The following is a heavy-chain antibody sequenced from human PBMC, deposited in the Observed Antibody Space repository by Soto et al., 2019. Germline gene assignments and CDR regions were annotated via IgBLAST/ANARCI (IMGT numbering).Heavy chain of an antibody. CDR3: ARLSYDFWSGYYTAIDY. J-gene: IGHJ4*02. Sequence: GESLKISCKGSGYSFTSYWIGWVRQMPGKGLEWMGIIYPGDSDTRYSPSFQGQVTISADKSISTAYLQWSSLKASDTAMYYCARLSYDFWSGYYTAIDYWGQGTLVTVSS. V-gene: IGHV5-51*01. CDR2: IYPGDSDT. CDR1: GYSFTSYW. D-gene: IGHD3-3*01.